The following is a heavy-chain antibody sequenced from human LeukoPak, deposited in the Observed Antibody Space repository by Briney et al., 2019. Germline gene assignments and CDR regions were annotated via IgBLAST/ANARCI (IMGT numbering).Heavy chain of an antibody. Sequence: SQTLSLTCTLSGVSISSYYCSSIRQPPSQGLGCSGDTHYTVITKYNPSLKPPLTMSLDTSKSQSSLRLSSVTAADTAVYFCARGAAGTGAADYWGQGTLVTVSS. CDR1: GVSISSYY. CDR3: ARGAAGTGAADY. D-gene: IGHD6-13*01. J-gene: IGHJ4*02. V-gene: IGHV4-59*01. CDR2: THYTVIT.